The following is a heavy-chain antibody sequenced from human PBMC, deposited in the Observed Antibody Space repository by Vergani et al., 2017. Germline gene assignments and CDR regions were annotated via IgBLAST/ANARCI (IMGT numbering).Heavy chain of an antibody. CDR2: ISYDGSNK. V-gene: IGHV3-30*03. J-gene: IGHJ4*02. Sequence: VQLVESGGGLIQPGRSLRLSCAASGFTFSSYGMHWVRQAPGKGLEWVAVISYDGSNKYYADSVKGRFTISRDNSKNTLYLQMNSLRAEDTAVYYCARERWELLLDYWGQGTLVTVSS. CDR1: GFTFSSYG. CDR3: ARERWELLLDY. D-gene: IGHD1-26*01.